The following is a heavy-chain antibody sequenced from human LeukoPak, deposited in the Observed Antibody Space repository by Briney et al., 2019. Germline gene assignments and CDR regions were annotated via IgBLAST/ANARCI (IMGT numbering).Heavy chain of an antibody. V-gene: IGHV1-2*02. CDR3: ARANVDYGDYGDAFDI. J-gene: IGHJ3*02. D-gene: IGHD4-17*01. Sequence: ASVKVSCKASGYTFTGYYMHWVRQAPGQGLEWMGWINPNSGGTSYAQKFQGRVTMTRDTSISTAYMELSRLRSDDTAVYYCARANVDYGDYGDAFDIWGQGTMVTVSS. CDR1: GYTFTGYY. CDR2: INPNSGGT.